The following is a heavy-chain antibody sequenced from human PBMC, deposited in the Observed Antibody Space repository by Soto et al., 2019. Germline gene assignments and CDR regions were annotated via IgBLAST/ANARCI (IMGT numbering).Heavy chain of an antibody. J-gene: IGHJ5*02. Sequence: GASVKVSCKASGGTFSSYAISWVRQAPGQGLEWMGGIFPIFGTANYAQKFQGRVTITADESTSTAYMELSSLRSEDTAVYYCARDHNWELADPSWFDPWGQGTLVTVSS. D-gene: IGHD1-26*01. CDR1: GGTFSSYA. CDR2: IFPIFGTA. CDR3: ARDHNWELADPSWFDP. V-gene: IGHV1-69*13.